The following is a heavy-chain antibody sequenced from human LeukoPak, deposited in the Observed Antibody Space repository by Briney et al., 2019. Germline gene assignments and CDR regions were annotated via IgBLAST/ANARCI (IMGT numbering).Heavy chain of an antibody. J-gene: IGHJ3*02. CDR1: GGSSSSNY. D-gene: IGHD2-2*02. CDR2: MYVSGST. CDR3: ARSYCSNTSCYRNAFDI. V-gene: IGHV4-4*07. Sequence: PSETLSLTCTVSGGSSSSNYWSWIRQPAGRGLEWIGRMYVSGSTDYNPSLKSRATMSVDTSKNQFSLQLNSVTAADTAVYYCARSYCSNTSCYRNAFDIWGQGTMVTVSS.